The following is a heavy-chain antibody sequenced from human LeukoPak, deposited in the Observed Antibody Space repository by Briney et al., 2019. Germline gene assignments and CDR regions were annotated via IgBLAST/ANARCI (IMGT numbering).Heavy chain of an antibody. CDR3: ARDDSDSESYWRD. CDR2: IWYDGSNK. Sequence: ERSLRLSCAASGFTLRSHGMHWVRQAPGKGLEWVAVIWYDGSNKAYADSAKGRFTISRDNSKNTLYLQMISLRAEDTAVYFCARDDSDSESYWRDWGQGTLVTVSS. D-gene: IGHD1-26*01. V-gene: IGHV3-33*01. J-gene: IGHJ4*02. CDR1: GFTLRSHG.